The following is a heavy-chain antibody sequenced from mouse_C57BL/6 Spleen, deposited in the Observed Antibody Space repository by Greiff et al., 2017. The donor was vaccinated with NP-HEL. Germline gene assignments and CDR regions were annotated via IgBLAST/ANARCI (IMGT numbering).Heavy chain of an antibody. D-gene: IGHD1-1*01. CDR1: GYAFSSSW. V-gene: IGHV1-82*01. J-gene: IGHJ4*01. Sequence: QVQLQQSGPELVKPGASVKISCKASGYAFSSSWMNWVKQRPGKGLEWIGRIYPGDGDTNYNGKFKGKATLTADKSSSTAYMQLSSLTSEDSAVYFCARSGYYGSSYGYYAMDYWGQGTSVTVSS. CDR3: ARSGYYGSSYGYYAMDY. CDR2: IYPGDGDT.